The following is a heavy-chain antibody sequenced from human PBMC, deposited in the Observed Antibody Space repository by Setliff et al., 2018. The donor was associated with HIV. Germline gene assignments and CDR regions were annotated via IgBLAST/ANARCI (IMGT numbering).Heavy chain of an antibody. D-gene: IGHD3-3*01. V-gene: IGHV1-8*02. Sequence: ASVKVSCKASGYTFTDFYIHWVRQAPGQGLEWMGWMNPNSGNTGYAQKFQGRVTMTRNTSISTAYMELSSLRSEDTAVYYCARVPNYNFWSGPSPRYYYYMDVWGKGTTVTVSS. J-gene: IGHJ6*03. CDR1: GYTFTDFY. CDR3: ARVPNYNFWSGPSPRYYYYMDV. CDR2: MNPNSGNT.